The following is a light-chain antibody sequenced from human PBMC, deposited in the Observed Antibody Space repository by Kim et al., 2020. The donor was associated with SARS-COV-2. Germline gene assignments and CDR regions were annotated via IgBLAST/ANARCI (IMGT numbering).Light chain of an antibody. CDR3: QHYSSVPQT. CDR2: DVS. J-gene: IGKJ1*01. V-gene: IGKV1-27*01. CDR1: QDIRIY. Sequence: ASVGDIVTITSRASQDIRIYLAWFQQKPGKAPQLLIYDVSTLQAGVPSRFSGGGTGTEFTLTISSLQPEDVATYYCQHYSSVPQTFGQGTKVDIK.